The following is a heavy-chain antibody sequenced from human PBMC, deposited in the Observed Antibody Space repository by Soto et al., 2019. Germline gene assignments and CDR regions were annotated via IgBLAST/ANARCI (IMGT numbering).Heavy chain of an antibody. CDR3: APLPVYGSGSYEFDP. J-gene: IGHJ5*02. CDR1: GGSISSSSYY. V-gene: IGHV4-39*01. CDR2: IYYSGST. D-gene: IGHD3-10*01. Sequence: QLQLQESGPGLVKPSETLSLTCTVSGGSISSSSYYWGWIRQPPGKGLEWIGSIYYSGSTYYNPSLKSRVTISVDTSKNQFSLKLSSVTAADTAVYYCAPLPVYGSGSYEFDPWGQGTLVTVSS.